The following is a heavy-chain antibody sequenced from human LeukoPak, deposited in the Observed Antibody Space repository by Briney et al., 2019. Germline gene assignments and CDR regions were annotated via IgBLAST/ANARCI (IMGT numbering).Heavy chain of an antibody. V-gene: IGHV3-64*02. J-gene: IGHJ3*01. CDR1: GFTFGIYA. CDR3: AKPLTSYSSGFSDVFDV. CDR2: ITINGGNT. Sequence: GGSLRLSCAASGFTFGIYAIHWVRQAPGEGLEHVSTITINGGNTYYADSEKGRFTISRDNSKDTLFIQMGSLRAEDMAVYNCAKPLTSYSSGFSDVFDVWGHGSRVTVSS. D-gene: IGHD5-18*01.